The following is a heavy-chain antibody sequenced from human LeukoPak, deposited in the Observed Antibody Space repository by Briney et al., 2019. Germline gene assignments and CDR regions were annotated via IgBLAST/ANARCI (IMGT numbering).Heavy chain of an antibody. V-gene: IGHV3-23*01. Sequence: GGSLRPSCAASGFPFSSYAMSWVRQAPGKGLEWVSAISGSGGSTYYADSVKGRFTISRDNSKNTLYLQMNSLRAEDTAVYYCAKDFTVVGDIVVVPAAEGSIYYYYYMDVWGKGTTVTVSS. CDR1: GFPFSSYA. J-gene: IGHJ6*03. D-gene: IGHD2-2*01. CDR2: ISGSGGST. CDR3: AKDFTVVGDIVVVPAAEGSIYYYYYMDV.